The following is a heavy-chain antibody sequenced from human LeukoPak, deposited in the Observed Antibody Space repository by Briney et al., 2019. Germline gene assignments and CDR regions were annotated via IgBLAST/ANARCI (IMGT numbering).Heavy chain of an antibody. Sequence: PSETLSLTCTVSGGSISSSSYYWGWIRQPPGKGLEWIGSIYYSGSTYYNPSLKSRVTISVDTSKNQFSLKLSSVTAADTAVYYCAREAEQWLVRGLDWGQGTLVTVSS. CDR3: AREAEQWLVRGLD. J-gene: IGHJ4*02. CDR2: IYYSGST. D-gene: IGHD6-19*01. CDR1: GGSISSSSYY. V-gene: IGHV4-39*07.